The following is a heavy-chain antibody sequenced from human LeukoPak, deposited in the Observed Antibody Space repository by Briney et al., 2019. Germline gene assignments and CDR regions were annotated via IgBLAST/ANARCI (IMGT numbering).Heavy chain of an antibody. CDR1: GFTFSSYA. D-gene: IGHD3-10*01. V-gene: IGHV3-30*01. CDR3: ARDEGDYGSGSYYSD. CDR2: ISYDGSNK. Sequence: GGSLRLSCAASGFTFSSYAMHWVRQAPGKGLEWVAVISYDGSNKYYADSVKGRFTISRDNSKNTLYLQMNSLRAEDTAVYYCARDEGDYGSGSYYSDWGQGTLVTVSS. J-gene: IGHJ4*02.